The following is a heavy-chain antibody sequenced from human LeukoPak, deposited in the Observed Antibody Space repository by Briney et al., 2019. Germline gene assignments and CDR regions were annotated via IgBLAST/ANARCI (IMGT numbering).Heavy chain of an antibody. CDR2: INPNSGGT. Sequence: ASVKVSCKASVYTFTGYYMHWVRQAPGQGLEWMGWINPNSGGTNYAQKFQGRVTMTRDTSISTAYMELSRLRSDDTAVYYCARAPPDTAKPDYWGQGTLVTVSS. V-gene: IGHV1-2*02. CDR1: VYTFTGYY. D-gene: IGHD5-18*01. J-gene: IGHJ4*02. CDR3: ARAPPDTAKPDY.